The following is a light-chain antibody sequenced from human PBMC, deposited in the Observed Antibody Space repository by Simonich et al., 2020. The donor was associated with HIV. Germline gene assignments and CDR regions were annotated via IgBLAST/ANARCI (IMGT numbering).Light chain of an antibody. V-gene: IGKV3-15*01. Sequence: EIVMTQSPATLSVSPGERATLSCRASQSVSSNLAWYQQKPGQAPRLLIYGASTRATGIPARFSGSGSGTDFTLTISSLQSEDFAVYYCQQYNYWSPTFGQGTKVEIK. CDR3: QQYNYWSPT. CDR1: QSVSSN. J-gene: IGKJ1*01. CDR2: GAS.